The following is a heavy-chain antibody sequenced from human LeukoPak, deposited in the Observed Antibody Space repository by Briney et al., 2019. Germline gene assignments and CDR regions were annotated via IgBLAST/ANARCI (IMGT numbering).Heavy chain of an antibody. CDR3: ARDLLQFDY. D-gene: IGHD1-26*01. CDR1: GFTFSGYG. V-gene: IGHV3-33*01. Sequence: GGSLRLSCAAFGFTFSGYGMRWVRQAPGKGLEWVAVIWYDGSNKYYADSVKGRFTISRDNSKNTLYLQMNSLRAEDTAVYYCARDLLQFDYWGQGTLVTVSS. CDR2: IWYDGSNK. J-gene: IGHJ4*02.